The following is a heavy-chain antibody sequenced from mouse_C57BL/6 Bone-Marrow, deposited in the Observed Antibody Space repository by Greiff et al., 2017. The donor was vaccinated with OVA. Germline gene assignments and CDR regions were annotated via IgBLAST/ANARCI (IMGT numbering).Heavy chain of an antibody. CDR2: IYPGNSDT. J-gene: IGHJ1*03. D-gene: IGHD1-1*01. V-gene: IGHV1-5*01. Sequence: DVQLQESGTVLVRPGASVKMSCKTSGYTFTSYWMHWVKQRPGQGLEWIGAIYPGNSDTSYNQKFKGKAKLTAVTSASTAYMELSSLTHEDSAVYYCTRTYYYGSSYDYWYFDVWGTGTTVTVSS. CDR3: TRTYYYGSSYDYWYFDV. CDR1: GYTFTSYW.